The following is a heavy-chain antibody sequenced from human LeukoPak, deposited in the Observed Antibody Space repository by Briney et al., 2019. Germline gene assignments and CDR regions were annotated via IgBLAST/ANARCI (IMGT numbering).Heavy chain of an antibody. Sequence: PGGSLRLSCAASGFTFSSYSMNWVRQAPGKGLEWVSYISSSSSTIYYADSVKGRFTISRDNAKNSLYLQMNSLRDEDTAVYYCAGGSEYSSGWLSDYWGQGTLVTVSS. CDR1: GFTFSSYS. J-gene: IGHJ4*02. CDR2: ISSSSSTI. V-gene: IGHV3-48*02. D-gene: IGHD6-19*01. CDR3: AGGSEYSSGWLSDY.